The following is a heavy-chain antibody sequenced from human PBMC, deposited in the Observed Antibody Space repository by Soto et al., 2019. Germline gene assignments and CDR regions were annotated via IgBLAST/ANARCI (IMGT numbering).Heavy chain of an antibody. D-gene: IGHD2-2*01. CDR2: ISSSSTNI. V-gene: IGHV3-48*02. J-gene: IGHJ4*02. CDR1: GFSFSSYS. CDR3: VRSPLYCVSTTCYADYFDY. Sequence: GGSLRLSCAASGFSFSSYSMNWVRQAPGKGLEWVSYISSSSTNIYYADSVKGRFTISRDNAKNSLFLQMNSLRDEDTAVYYCVRSPLYCVSTTCYADYFDYWGQGTLVTVSS.